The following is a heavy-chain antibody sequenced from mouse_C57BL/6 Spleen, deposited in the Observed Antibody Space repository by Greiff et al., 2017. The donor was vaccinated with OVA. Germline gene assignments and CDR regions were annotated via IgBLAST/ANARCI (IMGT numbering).Heavy chain of an antibody. Sequence: QVQLQQSGAELARPGASVKMSCKASGYTFTSYTMHWVKQRPGQGLEWIGYINPSSGYTKYNQKFKDKATLTADKSSSTAYMQLSSLTSADSAVYYCARKVPESYFDNWGQGTTLTVSS. J-gene: IGHJ2*01. CDR2: INPSSGYT. CDR3: ARKVPESYFDN. V-gene: IGHV1-4*01. D-gene: IGHD2-14*01. CDR1: GYTFTSYT.